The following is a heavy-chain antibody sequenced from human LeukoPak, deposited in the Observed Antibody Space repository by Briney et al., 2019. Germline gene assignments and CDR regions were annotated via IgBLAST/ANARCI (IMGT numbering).Heavy chain of an antibody. D-gene: IGHD2-15*01. CDR1: GGSSSGYY. CDR3: ARGVYCSGGNCYRPLDY. V-gene: IGHV4-34*01. CDR2: INHSGST. Sequence: PSETLSLTCAVYGGSSSGYYWSWIRQPPGKGLEWIGEINHSGSTNYTPSLKSRVTISVDTSKNQFSLKLSSVTAADTAVYYCARGVYCSGGNCYRPLDYWGQGTLVTVSS. J-gene: IGHJ4*02.